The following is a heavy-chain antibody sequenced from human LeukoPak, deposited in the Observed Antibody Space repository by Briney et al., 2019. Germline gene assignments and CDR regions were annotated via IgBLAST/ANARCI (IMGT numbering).Heavy chain of an antibody. Sequence: ASVKVSCKASGGTFSSYAISWVRQAPGQGLEWMGGIIPIFGTANYAQKFQGRVTITADESTSTAYMELSSLRSEDTAVYYCARDLRSSSSPDFDYWGQGTLATVSS. CDR1: GGTFSSYA. CDR3: ARDLRSSSSPDFDY. CDR2: IIPIFGTA. V-gene: IGHV1-69*13. J-gene: IGHJ4*02. D-gene: IGHD6-6*01.